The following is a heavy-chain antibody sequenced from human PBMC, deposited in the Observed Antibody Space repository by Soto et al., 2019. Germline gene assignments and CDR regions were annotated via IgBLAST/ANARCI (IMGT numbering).Heavy chain of an antibody. CDR2: LYGGGTT. D-gene: IGHD2-2*01. CDR3: VRTSSY. CDR1: GFAVNSDY. Sequence: VASGGGLIQPGGSLRLSCAASGFAVNSDYMSWVCQAPGKGLEWVSVLYGGGTTHYSDSVKGRFTISRDNSKNTVFLQMNSLRAEDTAVYYCVRTSSYWGQGTRVIVSS. J-gene: IGHJ4*02. V-gene: IGHV3-53*01.